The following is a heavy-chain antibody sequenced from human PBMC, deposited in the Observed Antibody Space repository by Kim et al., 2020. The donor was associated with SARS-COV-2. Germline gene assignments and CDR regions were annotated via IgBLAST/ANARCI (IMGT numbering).Heavy chain of an antibody. Sequence: RYRPSFQAQVTISADKSTTTAYLQWSSLKASDTAMYYCARSAGPYDYYFDYWGQGTLVTVSS. D-gene: IGHD3-16*01. CDR3: ARSAGPYDYYFDY. J-gene: IGHJ4*02. V-gene: IGHV5-51*01.